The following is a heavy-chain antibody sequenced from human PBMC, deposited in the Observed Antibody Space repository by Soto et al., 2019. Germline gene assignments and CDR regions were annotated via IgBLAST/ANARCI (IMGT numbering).Heavy chain of an antibody. CDR2: IYNGGST. V-gene: IGHV4-30-4*01. CDR1: GDSVSSVGFH. D-gene: IGHD3-3*01. Sequence: PSETLSLTCTVSGDSVSSVGFHWAWLRRPPGKGLEGLGYIYNGGSTYYRPSLESRMHLAMEATRNRYSLRLTSVTAADTAVYFCARAPVGLDTISYFNYWGKGKLVTSPQ. J-gene: IGHJ4*02. CDR3: ARAPVGLDTISYFNY.